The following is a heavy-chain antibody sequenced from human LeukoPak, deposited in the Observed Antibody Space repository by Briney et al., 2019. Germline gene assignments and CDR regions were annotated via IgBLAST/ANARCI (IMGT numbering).Heavy chain of an antibody. J-gene: IGHJ4*02. D-gene: IGHD3-22*01. V-gene: IGHV3-21*01. CDR3: ARDFVNSGYYFDY. CDR2: ISSSGTYI. Sequence: TGGSLRLSCAVSGFTFSRFSMNWVRPAPGKGLEWVSSISSSGTYIYYAHSVKGRFTISRDRAKNSLYLQMNSLRAEDTAVYYCARDFVNSGYYFDYWGQGTLVTVSS. CDR1: GFTFSRFS.